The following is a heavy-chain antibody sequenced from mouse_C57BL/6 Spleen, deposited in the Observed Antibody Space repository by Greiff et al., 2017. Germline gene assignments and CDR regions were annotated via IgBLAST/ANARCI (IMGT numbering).Heavy chain of an antibody. J-gene: IGHJ1*03. Sequence: VQLQQPGAELVRPGSSVKLSCKASGYTFTSYWMHWVKQRPIQGLEWIGNIDPSDSETHYNQKFKDKATLTVDKSSSTAYMQLSSLTSEDSAVYYCARWDYYGSSSSYWYFDVWGTGTTVTVSS. CDR1: GYTFTSYW. CDR3: ARWDYYGSSSSYWYFDV. V-gene: IGHV1-52*01. CDR2: IDPSDSET. D-gene: IGHD1-1*01.